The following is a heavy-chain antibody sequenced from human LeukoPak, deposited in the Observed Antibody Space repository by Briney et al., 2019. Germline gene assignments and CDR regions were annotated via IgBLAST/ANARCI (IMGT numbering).Heavy chain of an antibody. CDR3: ARSGSSGSYPY. CDR2: IYYSGST. V-gene: IGHV4-39*06. CDR1: GGSISSSSYY. J-gene: IGHJ4*02. Sequence: SETLSLTCTVSGGSISSSSYYWGWIRQPPGKGLEWIGSIYYSGSTYYNPSLKSRVTISVDASKNQFPLKLRSVTAADTAVYYCARSGSSGSYPYWGQGTLVTVSS. D-gene: IGHD1-26*01.